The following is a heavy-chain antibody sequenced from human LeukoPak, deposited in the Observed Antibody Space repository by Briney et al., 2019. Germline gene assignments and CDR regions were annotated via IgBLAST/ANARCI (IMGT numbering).Heavy chain of an antibody. CDR2: ISGSGGST. CDR3: ARSSRRVKYSSGWYLFDY. D-gene: IGHD6-19*01. J-gene: IGHJ4*02. V-gene: IGHV3-23*01. Sequence: GGSLRLSCAASGFTFSSYAMSWVRQALGKGLEWVSAISGSGGSTYYADSVKGRFTISRDNSKNTLYLQMNSLRAEDTAVYYCARSSRRVKYSSGWYLFDYWGQGTLVTVSS. CDR1: GFTFSSYA.